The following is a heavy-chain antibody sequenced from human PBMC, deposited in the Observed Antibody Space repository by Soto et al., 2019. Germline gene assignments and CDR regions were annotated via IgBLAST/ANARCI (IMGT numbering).Heavy chain of an antibody. V-gene: IGHV1-8*02. Sequence: ASVKVSCKTSGYAFTTYDIHWVRQASGQGLEWMGSMNRNSGDTAYAQKLQDRVTMTRDTSISTAHMELSSLRSEDTATYYCAVTYFGYTWGHYRYSWGQGTPVTVSS. D-gene: IGHD3-16*02. CDR3: AVTYFGYTWGHYRYS. CDR1: GYAFTTYD. J-gene: IGHJ5*02. CDR2: MNRNSGDT.